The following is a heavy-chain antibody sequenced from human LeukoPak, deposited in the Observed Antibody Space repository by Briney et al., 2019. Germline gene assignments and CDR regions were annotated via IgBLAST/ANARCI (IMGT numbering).Heavy chain of an antibody. CDR2: VSSDSTV. D-gene: IGHD1-26*01. CDR1: GSTLSSHT. V-gene: IGHV3-48*04. Sequence: GGSLRLSCAASGSTLSSHTINWVRQVPGKGLAWVSTVSSDSTVHYAESVKGRFTISKDNAKNSLYLQMNSLRAEDTAVYYCVRDSLGSHFDYWGQGTLVTVSS. J-gene: IGHJ4*02. CDR3: VRDSLGSHFDY.